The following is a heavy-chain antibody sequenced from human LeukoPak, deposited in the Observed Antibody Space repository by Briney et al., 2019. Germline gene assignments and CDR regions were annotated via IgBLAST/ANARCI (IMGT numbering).Heavy chain of an antibody. Sequence: PGGSLRLSCAASGFTFSSYSMNWVRQAPGKGLEWVSSISSSSSYIYYADSVKGRFTISRDNAKNSLYLQMNSLRAEDTAVYYCARDMDPRDYPYGMDVWGLGTTVTVSS. J-gene: IGHJ6*02. CDR2: ISSSSSYI. CDR3: ARDMDPRDYPYGMDV. D-gene: IGHD4-17*01. CDR1: GFTFSSYS. V-gene: IGHV3-21*01.